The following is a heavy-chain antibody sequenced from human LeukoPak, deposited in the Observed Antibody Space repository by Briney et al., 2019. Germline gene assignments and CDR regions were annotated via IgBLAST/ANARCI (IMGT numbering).Heavy chain of an antibody. J-gene: IGHJ4*02. D-gene: IGHD6-6*01. Sequence: GGSLRLSCEGSGFTFSNYWMTWVRQAPGKGLEWVANIKTDGSEKHYADSVEGRFTISRDNAKNSLYLQMNSLRAEDTAVYYCARDQDSSYDYWGQGTLVTVSS. V-gene: IGHV3-7*01. CDR3: ARDQDSSYDY. CDR2: IKTDGSEK. CDR1: GFTFSNYW.